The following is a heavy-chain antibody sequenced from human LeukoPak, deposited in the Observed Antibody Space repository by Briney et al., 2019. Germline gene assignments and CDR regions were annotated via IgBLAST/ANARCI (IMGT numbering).Heavy chain of an antibody. CDR2: MNPNSGNT. CDR3: ARPGGVPAASDYGMDV. Sequence: ASVKVSCKAPGYTFTSYDINWVRQATGQGLEWMGWMNPNSGNTGYAQKFQGRVTMTRNTSISTAYMELSSLRSEDTAVYYCARPGGVPAASDYGMDVWGQGTTVTVSS. V-gene: IGHV1-8*01. J-gene: IGHJ6*02. D-gene: IGHD2-2*01. CDR1: GYTFTSYD.